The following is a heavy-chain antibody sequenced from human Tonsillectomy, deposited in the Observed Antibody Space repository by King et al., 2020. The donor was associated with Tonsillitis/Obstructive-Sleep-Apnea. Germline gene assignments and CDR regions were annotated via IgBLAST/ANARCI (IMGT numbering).Heavy chain of an antibody. CDR3: ARAYYSSSWYYFDY. CDR2: IYYSGST. Sequence: QLQESGPGLVKPSETLSLTCTVSGGSISSYYWRWIRQPPGKGLEWIGYIYYSGSTNYNPSLKSRVTISVDTSKNQFSLKLSSVTAADTAVYYCARAYYSSSWYYFDYWGQGTLVTVSS. J-gene: IGHJ4*02. CDR1: GGSISSYY. V-gene: IGHV4-59*01. D-gene: IGHD6-13*01.